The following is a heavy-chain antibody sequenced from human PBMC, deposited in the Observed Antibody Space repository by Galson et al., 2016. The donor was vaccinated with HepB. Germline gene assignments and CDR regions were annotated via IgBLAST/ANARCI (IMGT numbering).Heavy chain of an antibody. CDR3: AFTWAAGGLHKNARQDSAAFDM. V-gene: IGHV3-21*01. CDR2: ISSRSSYI. Sequence: SLRLSCAASGFTFSDYSLSWVRQAPGKGLEWVSSISSRSSYIYYADSVKGRFTISRDNAKSSLFLQMTSLRAEDTAVYYCAFTWAAGGLHKNARQDSAAFDMWGLVTMVTVSS. J-gene: IGHJ3*02. D-gene: IGHD6-13*01. CDR1: GFTFSDYS.